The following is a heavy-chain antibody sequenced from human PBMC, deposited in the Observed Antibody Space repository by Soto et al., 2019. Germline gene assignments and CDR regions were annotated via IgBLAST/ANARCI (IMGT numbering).Heavy chain of an antibody. CDR1: GFTFSSYA. Sequence: EVQLLESGGGLVQPGGSLRLSCAASGFTFSSYAMSWVRQAPGKGLEWVSAISGSGGSTYYADSVKGRFTISRDNSKNTLYLQMNSLRAEDTAVHYCANGRSGKAGYCSSTSCYAWGQGTLVTVSS. J-gene: IGHJ4*02. CDR2: ISGSGGST. V-gene: IGHV3-23*01. D-gene: IGHD2-2*01. CDR3: ANGRSGKAGYCSSTSCYA.